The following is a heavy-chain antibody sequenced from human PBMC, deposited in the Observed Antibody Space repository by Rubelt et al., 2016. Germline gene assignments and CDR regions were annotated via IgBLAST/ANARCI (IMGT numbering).Heavy chain of an antibody. CDR2: LNHSGST. D-gene: IGHD6-19*01. CDR1: GGSIISSSYY. V-gene: IGHV4-39*02. Sequence: QLQLQESGPGLVKTSETLSLTCPVSGGSIISSSYYWGWIRQPPGKGLEWIGELNHSGSTNYNPSLKSRVTISLNTSKSHFSLNVSSVAAADTAVYYCAKRRYSSAWLPDSWGQGTLVTVSS. CDR3: AKRRYSSAWLPDS. J-gene: IGHJ4*02.